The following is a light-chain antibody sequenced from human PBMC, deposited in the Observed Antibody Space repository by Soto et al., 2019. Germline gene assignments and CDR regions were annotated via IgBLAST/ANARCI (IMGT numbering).Light chain of an antibody. V-gene: IGKV3-11*01. CDR2: DTS. Sequence: EIVLTQSPATLSLSPGERATLSCRASQSVSSYLAWYQQRPGQAPRLLIFDTSNRATDIPARFSGSGSGTDFTLTISGLEPEDFAVYYCQQRTNRPPITFGQGTRREIK. CDR3: QQRTNRPPIT. CDR1: QSVSSY. J-gene: IGKJ5*01.